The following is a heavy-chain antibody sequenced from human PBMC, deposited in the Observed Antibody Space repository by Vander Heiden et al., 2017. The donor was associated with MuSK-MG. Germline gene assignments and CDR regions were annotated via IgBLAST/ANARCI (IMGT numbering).Heavy chain of an antibody. Sequence: QVQLVQSGAEVKKPGSSVKDSCKASGGTFSSYAISWVLQAPGQGLEWMGGIIPIFGTANYAQKFQGRVTITAEESTSTAYMELSSLRSEDTAVYYWARRAYCGGDCSAYYYYYYMDVWGKGTTVTVSS. J-gene: IGHJ6*03. CDR2: IIPIFGTA. CDR1: GGTFSSYA. V-gene: IGHV1-69*01. CDR3: ARRAYCGGDCSAYYYYYYMDV. D-gene: IGHD2-21*01.